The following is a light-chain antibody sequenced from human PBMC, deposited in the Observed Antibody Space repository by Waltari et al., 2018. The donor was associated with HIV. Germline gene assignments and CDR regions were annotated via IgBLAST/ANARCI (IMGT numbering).Light chain of an antibody. CDR2: DVY. V-gene: IGLV2-8*01. J-gene: IGLJ2*01. Sequence: QSALTQSPSASGSPGQAVTISCTGTSSDIGSYDYVSWYQQHPGKAPKLIIYDVYTRHSGVPDRFSGSKSGNTASLTVSGLQTEDEATYYCSSYAGSKNRVVFGGGTFLTVL. CDR3: SSYAGSKNRVV. CDR1: SSDIGSYDY.